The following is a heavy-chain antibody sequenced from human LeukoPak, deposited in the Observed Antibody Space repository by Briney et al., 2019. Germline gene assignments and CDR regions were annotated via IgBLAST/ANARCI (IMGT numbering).Heavy chain of an antibody. V-gene: IGHV3-7*01. D-gene: IGHD3-22*01. J-gene: IGHJ5*02. Sequence: PGGSLRLSCAASGFTFSSSWMSWVRQAPGKGLEWVGNIKQDRSEKYYVDSVKGRFTISRDNAKNSLYLQMNSLRAEDTAVYYCARDLGQYYDTSDNWFDPWGQGTLVTVSS. CDR3: ARDLGQYYDTSDNWFDP. CDR2: IKQDRSEK. CDR1: GFTFSSSW.